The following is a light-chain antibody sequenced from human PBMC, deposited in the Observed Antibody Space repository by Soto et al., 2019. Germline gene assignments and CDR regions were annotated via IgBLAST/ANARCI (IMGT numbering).Light chain of an antibody. CDR2: SAS. CDR3: QQYNNWPWT. J-gene: IGKJ1*01. Sequence: EIVMTQSPSTLSVSPGGRATLSCRASQSISDTLAWYQQKPGQAPRLLIYSASRRATGFPARFSGSGSGTDFTLNISSLPSSEFAVYYCQQYNNWPWTFGHGTKVDIK. V-gene: IGKV3-15*01. CDR1: QSISDT.